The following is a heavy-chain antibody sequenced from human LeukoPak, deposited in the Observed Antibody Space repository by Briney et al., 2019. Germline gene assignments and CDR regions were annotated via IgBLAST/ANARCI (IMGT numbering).Heavy chain of an antibody. Sequence: GGSLRLSCAASGFTFSSHAMSWVRQAPRKALECFLVASSSGSITDYADSVKGRFTISRDNSKNTLYLQMSSLSAEDTAVYYCAKMNVLTGYYTPNFDFWGQGTLVTVSS. CDR1: GFTFSSHA. D-gene: IGHD3-9*01. CDR2: ASSSGSIT. J-gene: IGHJ4*02. CDR3: AKMNVLTGYYTPNFDF. V-gene: IGHV3-23*01.